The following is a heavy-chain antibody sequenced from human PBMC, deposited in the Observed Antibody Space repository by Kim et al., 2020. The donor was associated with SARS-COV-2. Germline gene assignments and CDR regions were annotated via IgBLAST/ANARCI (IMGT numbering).Heavy chain of an antibody. CDR2: IFPHDSDT. D-gene: IGHD1-26*01. CDR1: GFSFTNSW. CDR3: ARQGSNGAIRPRNWYFD. Sequence: GESLKISCQGSGFSFTNSWIAWVRQMPGKGLEWMGSIFPHDSDTIYSPSFQGQVTISADKSISTAYLQWGTLKAADSALYYCARQGSNGAIRPRNWYFD. J-gene: IGHJ2*01. V-gene: IGHV5-51*01.